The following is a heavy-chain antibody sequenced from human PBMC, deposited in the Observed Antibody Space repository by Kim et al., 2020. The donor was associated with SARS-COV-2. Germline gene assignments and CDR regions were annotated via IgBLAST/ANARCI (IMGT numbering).Heavy chain of an antibody. Sequence: GGSLRLSCATSGFTFSSFAISWVRQAPGKGLEWVSSVSGSGSATYYADSVKGRFTISRDNSKNTLYLEINSLRAEDTAVYYFAKAAGKYPEYNWFDPWGQGTLVTVSS. CDR3: AKAAGKYPEYNWFDP. J-gene: IGHJ5*02. V-gene: IGHV3-23*01. CDR1: GFTFSSFA. CDR2: VSGSGSAT. D-gene: IGHD2-2*01.